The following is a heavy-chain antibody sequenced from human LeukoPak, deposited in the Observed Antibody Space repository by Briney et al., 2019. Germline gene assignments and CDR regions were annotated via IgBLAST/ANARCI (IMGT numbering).Heavy chain of an antibody. CDR3: ARVTRFLRNDYFDY. V-gene: IGHV4-59*01. J-gene: IGHJ4*02. D-gene: IGHD3-3*01. Sequence: SETLSLTCTVSGGSISSYYWSWIRQPPGKGLEWIGYIYYSGSTNYNPSLKSRVTISVDTSKNQFSLKLSSVTAADTAVYYCARVTRFLRNDYFDYWGQGTLVTVSS. CDR2: IYYSGST. CDR1: GGSISSYY.